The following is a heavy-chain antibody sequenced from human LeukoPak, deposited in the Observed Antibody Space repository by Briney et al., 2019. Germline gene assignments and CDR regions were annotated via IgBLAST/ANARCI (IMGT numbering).Heavy chain of an antibody. CDR3: ARDIYCGGDCYSGPFDN. J-gene: IGHJ4*02. V-gene: IGHV3-15*01. CDR1: GFTFSNAW. CDR2: IKSKTDGGTT. Sequence: GGSLRLSCAASGFTFSNAWMSWVRQAPGRGLEWVGRIKSKTDGGTTDCAAPVKGRFTISRDNAKNSLYLQMNSLRAEDTAVYYCARDIYCGGDCYSGPFDNWGQGTLVTVSS. D-gene: IGHD2-21*02.